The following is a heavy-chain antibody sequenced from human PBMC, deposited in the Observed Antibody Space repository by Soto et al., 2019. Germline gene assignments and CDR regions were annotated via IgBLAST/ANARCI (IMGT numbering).Heavy chain of an antibody. CDR3: AGIIVATIVSAFDI. CDR2: ISSSSSYI. J-gene: IGHJ3*02. D-gene: IGHD5-12*01. CDR1: GFTFSSYS. Sequence: GRSLRLSCAASGFTFSSYSMNWVRQAPGKGLEWVSSISSSSSYIYYADSVKGRFTISRDNAKNSLCLQMNSLRAEDTAVYYCAGIIVATIVSAFDIWGQGTMVTVSS. V-gene: IGHV3-21*01.